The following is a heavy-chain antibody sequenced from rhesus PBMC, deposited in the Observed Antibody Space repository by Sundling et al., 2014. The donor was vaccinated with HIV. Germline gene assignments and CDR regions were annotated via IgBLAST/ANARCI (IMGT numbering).Heavy chain of an antibody. Sequence: QVTLKESGPALVKPTQTLTLTCSFSGFSLNTDGMGVAWIRQPPGKTLEWLALIYWDDDKRYSTSLKTRLTVSKDTSKNQVLLTMTNLDPMDTGTYYCARKGSGWSRDYFDYWGQGVLVTVSS. J-gene: IGHJ4*01. CDR3: ARKGSGWSRDYFDY. D-gene: IGHD6-31*01. V-gene: IGHV2-174*02. CDR2: IYWDDDK. CDR1: GFSLNTDGMG.